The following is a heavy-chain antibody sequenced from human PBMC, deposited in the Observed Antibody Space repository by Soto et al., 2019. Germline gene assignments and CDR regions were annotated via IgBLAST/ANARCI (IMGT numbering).Heavy chain of an antibody. CDR3: ARDNYDFWSGYYAYYYYGMDV. CDR2: ISSRSSYI. V-gene: IGHV3-21*01. Sequence: GGSLRRSCAASGFTFVSFSMNWGRQAPGKGWQWVSPISSRSSYIYYADSVKGRFTISRDNAKNSLYLQMNSLRAEDTAVYYCARDNYDFWSGYYAYYYYGMDVWGQGTAVTVSS. D-gene: IGHD3-3*01. J-gene: IGHJ6*02. CDR1: GFTFVSFS.